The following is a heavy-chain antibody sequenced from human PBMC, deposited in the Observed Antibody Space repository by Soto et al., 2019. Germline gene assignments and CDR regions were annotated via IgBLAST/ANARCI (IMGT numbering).Heavy chain of an antibody. D-gene: IGHD6-6*01. CDR3: AGLEYSSSADYYYYGMDV. CDR1: GGSISSTSYH. Sequence: SKTLSLRSTVPGGSISSTSYHWGWIHQHQDKGLAWNGSIYYSGSTYYNPSLKSRVTISVDTSKNQFSLKLSSVTAADTAVYYCAGLEYSSSADYYYYGMDVWGQGTTVT. V-gene: IGHV4-39*01. J-gene: IGHJ6*02. CDR2: IYYSGST.